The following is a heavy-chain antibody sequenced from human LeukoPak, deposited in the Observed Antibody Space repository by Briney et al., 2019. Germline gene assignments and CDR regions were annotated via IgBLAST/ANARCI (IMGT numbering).Heavy chain of an antibody. Sequence: GGSLRLSCAASGFTFNSYWMHWVRLVPGKGPVWVSHITSGGTNTNYAESVKGRFTISRDNAKNTLYLQMNSLGAEDTAMYYCARISYDSSGYFDYWGQGTLVTVSS. CDR2: ITSGGTNT. CDR3: ARISYDSSGYFDY. V-gene: IGHV3-74*01. J-gene: IGHJ4*02. D-gene: IGHD3-22*01. CDR1: GFTFNSYW.